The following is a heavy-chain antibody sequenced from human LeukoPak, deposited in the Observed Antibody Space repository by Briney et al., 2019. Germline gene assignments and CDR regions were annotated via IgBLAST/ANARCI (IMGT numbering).Heavy chain of an antibody. D-gene: IGHD6-19*01. Sequence: PSETLSLTCTVSGGSISSSSYYWGWIRQPPGKGLEWIGSIYYSGSTYYNPSLKSRVTISVDTSKNQFSLKLSSVTAADTAVYYCARHVVAVAGRKYNWFDPWGQGTLVTVSS. CDR3: ARHVVAVAGRKYNWFDP. CDR1: GGSISSSSYY. CDR2: IYYSGST. V-gene: IGHV4-39*01. J-gene: IGHJ5*02.